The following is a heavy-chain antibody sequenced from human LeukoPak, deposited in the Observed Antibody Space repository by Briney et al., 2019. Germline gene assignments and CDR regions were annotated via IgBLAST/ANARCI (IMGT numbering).Heavy chain of an antibody. J-gene: IGHJ3*02. Sequence: GGSLRLSCSASGFTFSSYWMSWVRQAPGKGLEWMANINRDGGAQNYVDSVKGRFTISRDNAKNSLFLQMNNLRAEDTALYYCARDGIPTYAFDIWGQGTMVTVSP. CDR3: ARDGIPTYAFDI. CDR1: GFTFSSYW. V-gene: IGHV3-7*01. CDR2: INRDGGAQ. D-gene: IGHD1-26*01.